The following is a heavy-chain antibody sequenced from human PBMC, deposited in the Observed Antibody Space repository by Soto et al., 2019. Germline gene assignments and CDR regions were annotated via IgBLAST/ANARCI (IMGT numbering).Heavy chain of an antibody. CDR2: IYYNENT. CDR3: ARVASKMAWFDP. V-gene: IGHV4-61*01. D-gene: IGHD5-12*01. Sequence: TLSLTCTVSGGSVTSGTFYWSWIRQPPGKGLEWIGEIYYNENTNYNPSLKSRVTISADTSKNQFSLRLGSVTAADTAVYYCARVASKMAWFDPWGPGTLVTVSS. J-gene: IGHJ5*02. CDR1: GGSVTSGTFY.